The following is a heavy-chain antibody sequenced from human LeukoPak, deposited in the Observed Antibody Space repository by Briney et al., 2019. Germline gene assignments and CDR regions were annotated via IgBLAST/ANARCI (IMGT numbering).Heavy chain of an antibody. Sequence: PGGSLRLSCAASGFTFSSYAMHWVRQAPGKGLEWVAVISYDGSNKYYADSVKGRFTISRDNSKNTLYLQMNSLRAEDTAVYCCARAVRRIAPPGVLDPWGQGTLVTVSS. J-gene: IGHJ5*02. D-gene: IGHD6-13*01. CDR3: ARAVRRIAPPGVLDP. V-gene: IGHV3-30*04. CDR1: GFTFSSYA. CDR2: ISYDGSNK.